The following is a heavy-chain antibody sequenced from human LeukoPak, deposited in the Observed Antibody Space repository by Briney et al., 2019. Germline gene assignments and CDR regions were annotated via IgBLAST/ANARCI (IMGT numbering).Heavy chain of an antibody. J-gene: IGHJ6*03. Sequence: SETLSLTCTVSGGSISSYYWSWIRQPPGKGLEWIGYIYYSGSTNYNPSLKRRVTISVDTSKNQFSLKLSSVTAADTAVYYCARSRDENSNYGILNYYYYMDVWGKGTTVTVSS. D-gene: IGHD4-11*01. CDR1: GGSISSYY. CDR2: IYYSGST. V-gene: IGHV4-59*01. CDR3: ARSRDENSNYGILNYYYYMDV.